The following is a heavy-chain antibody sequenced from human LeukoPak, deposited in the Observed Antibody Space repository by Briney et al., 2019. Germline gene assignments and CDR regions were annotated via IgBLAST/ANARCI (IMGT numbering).Heavy chain of an antibody. CDR3: ARDRPLEVVTAPYFDY. CDR1: DGSISSGSYY. Sequence: SQTLSLTCTVSDGSISSGSYYWNWIRQPAGKGLEWIGRIYTSGSTVYNPSLKSRVTISVHTSKNQFSLKLSSVTAADTAVYYCARDRPLEVVTAPYFDYWGQGTLVTVSS. CDR2: IYTSGST. J-gene: IGHJ4*02. D-gene: IGHD4-23*01. V-gene: IGHV4-61*02.